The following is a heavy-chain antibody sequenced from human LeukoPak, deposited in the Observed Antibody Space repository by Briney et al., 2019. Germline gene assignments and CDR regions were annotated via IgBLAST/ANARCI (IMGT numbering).Heavy chain of an antibody. J-gene: IGHJ5*02. CDR2: INHSGST. Sequence: SETLSLTCAVYGGSFSGYYWSWIRQPPGKGLEWIGEINHSGSTNYNPSLKSRVTISVDTSKNQLSLKLSSVTAADTAVYYCAREPGRLGGNYDFWSGYQNWFDPWGQGTLVTVSS. D-gene: IGHD3-3*01. V-gene: IGHV4-34*01. CDR1: GGSFSGYY. CDR3: AREPGRLGGNYDFWSGYQNWFDP.